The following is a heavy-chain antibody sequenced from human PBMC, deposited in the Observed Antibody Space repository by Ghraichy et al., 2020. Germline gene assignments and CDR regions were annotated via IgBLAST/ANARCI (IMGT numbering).Heavy chain of an antibody. J-gene: IGHJ6*02. V-gene: IGHV4-34*01. CDR2: INHSGST. CDR3: ARGWLTPVGATGETYYGMDV. D-gene: IGHD1-26*01. Sequence: SETLSLTCAVYGGSFSGYYWSWIRQPPGKGLEWIGEINHSGSTNYNPSLKSRVTISVDTSKNQFSLKLSSVTAADTAVYYCARGWLTPVGATGETYYGMDVWGQGTTVTVSS. CDR1: GGSFSGYY.